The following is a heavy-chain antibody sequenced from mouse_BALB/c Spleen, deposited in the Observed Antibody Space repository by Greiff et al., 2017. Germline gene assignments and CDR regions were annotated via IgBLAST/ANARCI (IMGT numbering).Heavy chain of an antibody. J-gene: IGHJ4*01. CDR2: ISSGGSYT. D-gene: IGHD2-10*02. CDR1: GFTFSSYT. V-gene: IGHV5-6-4*01. CDR3: TKYGNYDAMDY. Sequence: EVKLMESGGGLVQPGGSLKLSCAASGFTFSSYTMSWVRQTPEKRLEWVATISSGGSYTYYPDSVKGRFTISRDNAKNTLYLQMSSLKSEDTAMYYCTKYGNYDAMDYWGQGTSVTVSS.